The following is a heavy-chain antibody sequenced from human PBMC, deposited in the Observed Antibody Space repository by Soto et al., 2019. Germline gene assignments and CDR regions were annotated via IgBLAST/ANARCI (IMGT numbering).Heavy chain of an antibody. CDR3: AKGGRQWLVTSDFNY. CDR1: GFTFSDYA. D-gene: IGHD6-19*01. J-gene: IGHJ4*02. Sequence: GESLKISCAASGFTFSDYAMHWVRQAPGKGLEWVAVVSHDGRNTHYEDSVKGRFTISRDSSKNTVSLEMTSLRAEDTAVYYCAKGGRQWLVTSDFNYWGQGALVTVSS. V-gene: IGHV3-30*18. CDR2: VSHDGRNT.